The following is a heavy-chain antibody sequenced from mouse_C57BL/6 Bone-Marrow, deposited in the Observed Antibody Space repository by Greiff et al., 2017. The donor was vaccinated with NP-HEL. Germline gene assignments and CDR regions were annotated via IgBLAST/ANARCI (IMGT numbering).Heavy chain of an antibody. J-gene: IGHJ1*03. V-gene: IGHV1-85*01. D-gene: IGHD2-10*02. CDR2: LYPRDGST. Sequence: QVQLKESGPELVKPGASVKLSCKASGYTFTSYDINWVKQRPGQGLEWIGWLYPRDGSTKYNEKFKGKATLTVDTYSSTAYMELHSLTSEDAAVDFCARRGEESIRGYFDVWGTGTTVTVSS. CDR3: ARRGEESIRGYFDV. CDR1: GYTFTSYD.